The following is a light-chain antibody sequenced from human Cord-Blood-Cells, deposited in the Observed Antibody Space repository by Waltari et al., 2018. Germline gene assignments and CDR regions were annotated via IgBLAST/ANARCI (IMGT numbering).Light chain of an antibody. Sequence: QSALTQPASVSGSPGQSNTISCTGTSSDVGGYNYVSWYQQHPGKAPNLLIYDVSNRPSGVSNRFSGSKSGNTASLTISGLQAEDEADYYCSSYTSSSTVVFGGGTKLTVL. CDR3: SSYTSSSTVV. CDR2: DVS. CDR1: SSDVGGYNY. V-gene: IGLV2-14*01. J-gene: IGLJ2*01.